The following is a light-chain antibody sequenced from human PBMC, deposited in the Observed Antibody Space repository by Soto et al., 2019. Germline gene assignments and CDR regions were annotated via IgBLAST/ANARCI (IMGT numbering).Light chain of an antibody. CDR3: QQYKSFSLT. J-gene: IGKJ4*01. Sequence: DIQMTQSPSTLSASVGDRVTITCRASQSISSWLAWYQQKPGKAPKLLIYKASSLESGVPSRFSGSGAGTEFTLTISSLQPDDFPLYYCQQYKSFSLTFGGGTKVEIK. CDR1: QSISSW. V-gene: IGKV1-5*03. CDR2: KAS.